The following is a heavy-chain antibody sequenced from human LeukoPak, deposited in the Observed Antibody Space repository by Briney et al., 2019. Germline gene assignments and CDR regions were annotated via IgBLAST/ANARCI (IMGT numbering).Heavy chain of an antibody. D-gene: IGHD2-15*01. CDR1: GFTFSSYG. V-gene: IGHV3-30*18. Sequence: GGSLRLSCAASGFTFSSYGMHWVRQAPGKGLGWVSVISYDVSNKYYADSVKGRFTISRDNSKNTLYLQMNRLRAEDTAVYYCAKASLGYCSGGSCYSGAFDYWGQGTLVTVSS. CDR3: AKASLGYCSGGSCYSGAFDY. CDR2: ISYDVSNK. J-gene: IGHJ4*02.